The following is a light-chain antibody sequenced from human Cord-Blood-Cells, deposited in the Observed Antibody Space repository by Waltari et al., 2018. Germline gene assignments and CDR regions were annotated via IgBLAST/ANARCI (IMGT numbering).Light chain of an antibody. CDR1: QSVSSN. J-gene: IGKJ2*01. CDR3: QQYNNWPPYT. V-gene: IGKV3-15*01. CDR2: GAS. Sequence: EIAMTQSPATLSVSPGERPTLSCRASQSVSSNLAWYQQKPGQAPRLLIYGASTRATGIPARFSGSGSGTEFTLTISSLQSEDFAVYYCQQYNNWPPYTFGQGTKLEIK.